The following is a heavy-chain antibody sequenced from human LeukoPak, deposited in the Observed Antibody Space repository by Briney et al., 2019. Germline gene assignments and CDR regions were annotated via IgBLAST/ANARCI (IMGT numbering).Heavy chain of an antibody. CDR3: ATSSIWFGELLWSYYYYGMDV. D-gene: IGHD3-10*01. Sequence: GGSLRLSCAASGFTFSSYGMHWVRQAPGKGLEWVAVISYDGSNKYYADSVKGRFTISRDNSKNTLYLQMNSLRAEDTAVYYCATSSIWFGELLWSYYYYGMDVWGQGTTVTVSS. J-gene: IGHJ6*02. CDR2: ISYDGSNK. CDR1: GFTFSSYG. V-gene: IGHV3-30*03.